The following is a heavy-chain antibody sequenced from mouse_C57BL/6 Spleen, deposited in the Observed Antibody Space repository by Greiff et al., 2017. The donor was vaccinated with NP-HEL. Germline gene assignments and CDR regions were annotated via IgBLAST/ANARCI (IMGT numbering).Heavy chain of an antibody. Sequence: QVQLQQPGAVLVRPGSSVKLSCKASGYTFTSYRMHWVKQRPGQGLEWIGEIDPSDSYTNYNQKFKGKSTLTVDKSSSTAYMQLSSLTSEDSAVYYCAITTVVTFDYWGQGTTLTVSS. D-gene: IGHD1-1*01. J-gene: IGHJ2*01. CDR2: IDPSDSYT. CDR1: GYTFTSYR. V-gene: IGHV1-69*01. CDR3: AITTVVTFDY.